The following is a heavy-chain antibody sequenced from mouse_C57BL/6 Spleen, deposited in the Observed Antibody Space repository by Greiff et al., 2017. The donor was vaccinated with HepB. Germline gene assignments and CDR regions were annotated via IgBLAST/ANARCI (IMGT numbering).Heavy chain of an antibody. CDR3: ARRITTVVGYFDV. CDR2: ISYDGSN. Sequence: VQLKESGPGLVKPSQSLSLTCSVPGYSITSGYYWNWIRQFPGNKLEWMGYISYDGSNNYNPSLKNRISITRDTSKNQFFLKLNSVTTEDTATYYCARRITTVVGYFDVWGTGTTVTVSS. CDR1: GYSITSGYY. V-gene: IGHV3-6*01. J-gene: IGHJ1*03. D-gene: IGHD1-1*01.